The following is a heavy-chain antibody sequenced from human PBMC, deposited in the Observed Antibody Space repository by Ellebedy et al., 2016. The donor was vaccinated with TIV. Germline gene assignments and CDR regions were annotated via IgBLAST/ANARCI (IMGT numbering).Heavy chain of an antibody. CDR3: ARGRPYCSSTSCRQQLKYYFDY. Sequence: SETLSLTCAVYGGSFSGYYWSWIRQPPGKGLEWIGEINHSGSANYNPSLKSRVTISVHTSENQFSLKLSSVTAADTAVYYCARGRPYCSSTSCRQQLKYYFDYWGQGTLVTVSS. J-gene: IGHJ4*02. D-gene: IGHD2-2*01. V-gene: IGHV4-34*01. CDR2: INHSGSA. CDR1: GGSFSGYY.